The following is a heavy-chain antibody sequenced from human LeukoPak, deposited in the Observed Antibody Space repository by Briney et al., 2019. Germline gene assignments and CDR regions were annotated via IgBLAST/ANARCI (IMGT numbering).Heavy chain of an antibody. Sequence: SETLSPTCAVYGGSFSGYYWSWIRQPPGKGLEWIGEINHSGSTDYNPSLKSRVTISVDTSKNQFSLKLSSVTAADTAVYYCARNVAARPPGYWGQGALVTVSS. V-gene: IGHV4-34*01. CDR2: INHSGST. J-gene: IGHJ4*02. D-gene: IGHD6-6*01. CDR3: ARNVAARPPGY. CDR1: GGSFSGYY.